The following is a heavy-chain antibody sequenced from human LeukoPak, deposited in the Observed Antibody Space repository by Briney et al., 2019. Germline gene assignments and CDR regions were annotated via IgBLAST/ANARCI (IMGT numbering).Heavy chain of an antibody. CDR2: ISESGSSI. D-gene: IGHD4-17*01. CDR1: GFIVSNYN. CDR3: ARGRGTTVTASMDV. J-gene: IGHJ6*02. Sequence: GGSLRLSCAASGFIVSNYNMNWVRQAPGKGLEWVSFISESGSSIYYADSVKGRFTISRDNAKNSLYLQMNSLRDEDTAVYYCARGRGTTVTASMDVWGQGTTVTVSS. V-gene: IGHV3-48*02.